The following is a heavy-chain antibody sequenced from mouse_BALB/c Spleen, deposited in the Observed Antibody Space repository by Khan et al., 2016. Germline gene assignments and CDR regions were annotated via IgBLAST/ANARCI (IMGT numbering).Heavy chain of an antibody. CDR3: AREGLRRGFAY. V-gene: IGHV5-4*02. CDR1: GFTFSDYY. CDR2: NSDGGSYT. D-gene: IGHD2-4*01. Sequence: EVELVESGGGLVKPGGSLKLSCAASGFTFSDYYMYWVRQTPEKRLEWVATNSDGGSYTYYTDSVKGRFTVSRDNAKNNLYLQMSSLKSEDTAMYYCAREGLRRGFAYWGQGTLVTVSA. J-gene: IGHJ3*01.